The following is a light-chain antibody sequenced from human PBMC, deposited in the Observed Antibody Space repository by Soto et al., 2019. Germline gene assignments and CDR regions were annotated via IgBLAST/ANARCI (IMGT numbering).Light chain of an antibody. Sequence: DIVMTQIPLSLSVTPGQPASISCKSSQSLLHSDGKTYLYWFLQKAGQPPQLLIYQVSNRFTGVPERFSGSGSATDFTLKIRRVEAEAVGVYYCMQSMHLPLYTFGQGTTLEI. CDR2: QVS. CDR1: QSLLHSDGKTY. CDR3: MQSMHLPLYT. J-gene: IGKJ2*01. V-gene: IGKV2D-29*01.